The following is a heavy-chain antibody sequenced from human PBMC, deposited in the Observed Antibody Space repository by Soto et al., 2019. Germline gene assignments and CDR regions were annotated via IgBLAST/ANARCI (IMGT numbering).Heavy chain of an antibody. V-gene: IGHV4-34*01. CDR3: ARAAVAGTGLWYFDY. CDR2: INHSGST. Sequence: PSETLSLTCAVYGGSFSGYYWSWIRQPPGKGLEWIGEINHSGSTNYNPSLKSRVTISVDTSKNQFSLKLSSVTAADTAVYYCARAAVAGTGLWYFDYWGQGTMVTVSS. CDR1: GGSFSGYY. J-gene: IGHJ4*02. D-gene: IGHD6-19*01.